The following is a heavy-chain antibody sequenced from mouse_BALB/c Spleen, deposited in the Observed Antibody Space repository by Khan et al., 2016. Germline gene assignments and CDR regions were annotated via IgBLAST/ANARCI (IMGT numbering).Heavy chain of an antibody. CDR1: GDSITSGY. J-gene: IGHJ4*01. V-gene: IGHV3-8*02. Sequence: EVQLQESGPSLVKLSQTLSLTCSVTGDSITSGYWNWIRQFPGNNLEYMGYISHSGSTYYNPSLISRISITRDTSKNQYSLQLNSVITEDTATYYCVRYYGSTCVSGMDYWGQGTSVTVSS. CDR3: VRYYGSTCVSGMDY. CDR2: ISHSGST. D-gene: IGHD1-1*01.